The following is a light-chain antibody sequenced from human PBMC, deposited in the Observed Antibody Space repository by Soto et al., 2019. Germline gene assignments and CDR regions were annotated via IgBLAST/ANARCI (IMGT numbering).Light chain of an antibody. CDR1: QSVSSSY. CDR3: QQYGSSLLT. J-gene: IGKJ4*01. V-gene: IGKV3-20*01. Sequence: EIVLTQSPGTLSLSPGERATLSCRASQSVSSSYLAWYQQKPGQAPRLLIYGASSTATGIADRFSGSGYGTDFTLTITRLEPEDFAVYYWQQYGSSLLTFGGGPMVEIK. CDR2: GAS.